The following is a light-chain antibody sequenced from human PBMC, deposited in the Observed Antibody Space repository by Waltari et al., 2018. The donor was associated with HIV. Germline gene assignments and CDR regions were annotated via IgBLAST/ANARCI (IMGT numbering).Light chain of an antibody. CDR3: NSRDSSVNPLQVI. Sequence: SSELTQDPSVSVALCQTVKIKCQGDSLRSYYASWYQQKPGQAPVLVIYARNNRPSGIPDRFSGSSSGDTASLTITGAQAEDEAAYYCNSRDSSVNPLQVIFGGGTKVTVL. CDR2: ARN. V-gene: IGLV3-19*01. J-gene: IGLJ2*01. CDR1: SLRSYY.